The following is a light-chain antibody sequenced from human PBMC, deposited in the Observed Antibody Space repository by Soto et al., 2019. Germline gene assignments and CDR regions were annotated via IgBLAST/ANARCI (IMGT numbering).Light chain of an antibody. J-gene: IGKJ1*01. CDR2: GAS. CDR3: LQDYNYPWT. V-gene: IGKV1-39*01. Sequence: DIQMTQSPSSLSASVGDAVSLTCRASRSISNYLNWYQQKPGRAPKLLISGASSLQRGVPSRFSGSGSGTTFTLTITSLQPDDFATYYCLQDYNYPWTFGQGTKVEIK. CDR1: RSISNY.